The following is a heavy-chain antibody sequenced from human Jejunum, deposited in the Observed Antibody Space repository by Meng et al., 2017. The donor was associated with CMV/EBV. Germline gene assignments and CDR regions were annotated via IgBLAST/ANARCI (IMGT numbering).Heavy chain of an antibody. CDR3: TRALDY. V-gene: IGHV3-7*04. CDR2: IRYDGGER. J-gene: IGHJ4*02. CDR1: GLNFKDYW. Sequence: LSIACAASGLNFKDYWMDWVRQAPGRGLEWVANIRYDGGERYYVNSVEGRFFIYRDNARNTLYLQMNSLRGDDSAIYYCTRALDYWGQGTPVTVSS.